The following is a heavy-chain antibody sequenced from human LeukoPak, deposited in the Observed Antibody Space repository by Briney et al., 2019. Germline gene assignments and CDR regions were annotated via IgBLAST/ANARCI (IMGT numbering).Heavy chain of an antibody. D-gene: IGHD3-10*01. CDR2: INHGGST. V-gene: IGHV4-34*01. Sequence: SETLSLTCAVYGGSFSGYYWSWIRQPPGKGLEWIGEINHGGSTNYNPSLKSRVTISVDTSKNQFSLKLSSVTAADTAVYYCARGRTMVRGVAHLDYWGQGTLVTVSS. J-gene: IGHJ4*02. CDR1: GGSFSGYY. CDR3: ARGRTMVRGVAHLDY.